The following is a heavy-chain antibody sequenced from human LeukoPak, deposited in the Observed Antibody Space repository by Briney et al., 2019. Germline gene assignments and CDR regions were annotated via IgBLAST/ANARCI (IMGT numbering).Heavy chain of an antibody. D-gene: IGHD3-3*02. Sequence: ASVKVTCKASGYTFTGYYMHWVRQAPGQGLEWMGWINPNSGDTNYAQKFQGRVTVTRDTFISTAYMELSGLTSDDTAVYYCARTAFQFGQYFYYMNVWGTGTTVTVSS. V-gene: IGHV1-2*02. CDR1: GYTFTGYY. J-gene: IGHJ6*03. CDR2: INPNSGDT. CDR3: ARTAFQFGQYFYYMNV.